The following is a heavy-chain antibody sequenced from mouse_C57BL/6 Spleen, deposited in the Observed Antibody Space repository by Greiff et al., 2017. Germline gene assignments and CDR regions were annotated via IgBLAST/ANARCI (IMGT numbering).Heavy chain of an antibody. CDR2: IDPSDSYT. V-gene: IGHV1-69*01. D-gene: IGHD2-4*01. J-gene: IGHJ4*01. Sequence: QVQLQQPGAELVMPGASVKLSCKASGYTFTSYWMHWVKQRPGQGLEWIGEIDPSDSYTNYTQKFQGKSTLTVDKSSSTAYMQLSSLTSEDSAVYYCARSYDYVGDYAMDYWGQGTSLTVSS. CDR3: ARSYDYVGDYAMDY. CDR1: GYTFTSYW.